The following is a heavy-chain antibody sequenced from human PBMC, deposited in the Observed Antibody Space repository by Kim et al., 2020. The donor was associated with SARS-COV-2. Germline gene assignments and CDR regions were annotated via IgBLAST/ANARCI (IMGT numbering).Heavy chain of an antibody. J-gene: IGHJ4*02. CDR2: ITSGGST. CDR3: AKDKGDITVVVLDY. CDR1: GITFSNYA. V-gene: IGHV3-23*01. Sequence: GGSLRLSCATSGITFSNYAMNWVRQSPGKGLEWLSIITSGGSTFYADSVKGRFTISRDNYKNTVFLQMNSLRAEDTAIYYCAKDKGDITVVVLDYWGLGT. D-gene: IGHD3-22*01.